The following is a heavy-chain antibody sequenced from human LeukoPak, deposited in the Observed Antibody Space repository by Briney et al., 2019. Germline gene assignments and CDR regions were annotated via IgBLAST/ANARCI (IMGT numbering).Heavy chain of an antibody. D-gene: IGHD6-6*01. CDR3: ARAEYYYYMDV. CDR2: ISSNGIST. Sequence: GGSLRLSCAASGLSFRRYGMHWVRQAPGKGLEYVSGISSNGISTYYANSVKGRFTISRDNSKNTLYLQMGSLRREDTAVYYCARAEYYYYMDVWGKGTTVTVSS. V-gene: IGHV3-64*01. J-gene: IGHJ6*03. CDR1: GLSFRRYG.